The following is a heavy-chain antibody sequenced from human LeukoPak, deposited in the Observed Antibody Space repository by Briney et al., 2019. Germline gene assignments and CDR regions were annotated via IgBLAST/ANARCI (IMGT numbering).Heavy chain of an antibody. Sequence: GGSLRLSCAASGFTFSSYEMNWVRQAPGKGLEWVSYISSSGSTIYYADSVKGRFTISRDNSKNTLYLQMNSLRAEDTAVYYCAKDLRYSYDSSGFDYWGQGTLVTVSS. V-gene: IGHV3-48*03. J-gene: IGHJ4*02. CDR2: ISSSGSTI. CDR3: AKDLRYSYDSSGFDY. CDR1: GFTFSSYE. D-gene: IGHD3-22*01.